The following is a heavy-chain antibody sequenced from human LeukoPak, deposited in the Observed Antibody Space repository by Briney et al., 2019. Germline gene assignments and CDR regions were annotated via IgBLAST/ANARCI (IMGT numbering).Heavy chain of an antibody. CDR1: GFTFSNYW. J-gene: IGHJ1*01. V-gene: IGHV3-74*01. CDR2: INSDGSST. CDR3: ARDLVAGFY. D-gene: IGHD6-19*01. Sequence: PGGSLRLPCAASGFTFSNYWMHWVRQAPGKGLVWVSRINSDGSSTTYADSVKGRFTISRDNAKNTMYLQMDNLRAEDTAVYYCARDLVAGFYWGQGSLVTVSS.